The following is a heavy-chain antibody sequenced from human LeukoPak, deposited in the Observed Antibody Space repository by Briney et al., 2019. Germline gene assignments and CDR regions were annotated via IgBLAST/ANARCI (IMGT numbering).Heavy chain of an antibody. D-gene: IGHD7-27*01. CDR2: ISYSGST. Sequence: SETLSLTCTVSGGSINGYYWSWSRQPPGKGLEWIGYISYSGSTNYNPSLKSRVTISVDTKQFSLKLSSVTAADTAVYYCAREHPGAFDIWGQGTMVTVSS. CDR1: GGSINGYY. CDR3: AREHPGAFDI. J-gene: IGHJ3*02. V-gene: IGHV4-59*01.